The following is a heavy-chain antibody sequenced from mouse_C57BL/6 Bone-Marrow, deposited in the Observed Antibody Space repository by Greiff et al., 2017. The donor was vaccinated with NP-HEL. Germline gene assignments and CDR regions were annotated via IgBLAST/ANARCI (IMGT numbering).Heavy chain of an antibody. CDR1: GYAFTNYL. CDR2: INPGSGGT. J-gene: IGHJ2*01. Sequence: QVQLQQSGAELVRPGTSVKVSCKASGYAFTNYLIEWVKQRPGQGLEWIGVINPGSGGTNYHEQFKGTATLTAYHYSRTAYMQLSSLTSEDSAVYYCAREGQLRLDDWGQDTTLTVSS. V-gene: IGHV1-54*01. CDR3: AREGQLRLDD. D-gene: IGHD3-2*02.